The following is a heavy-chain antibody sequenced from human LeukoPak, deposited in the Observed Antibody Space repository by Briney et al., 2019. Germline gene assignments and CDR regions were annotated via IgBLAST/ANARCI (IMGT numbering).Heavy chain of an antibody. CDR3: AAENGDYTFDY. D-gene: IGHD4-17*01. CDR1: GFSFSTHG. CDR2: IRYDGSHI. Sequence: GGSLRLSCVASGFSFSTHGMHWVRQAPGKGLDWVAIIRYDGSHINYADSVKGRFTISRDNSKNTLYLQMNSLRAEDTALYYCAAENGDYTFDYWGQGTLVTVSS. V-gene: IGHV3-30*02. J-gene: IGHJ4*02.